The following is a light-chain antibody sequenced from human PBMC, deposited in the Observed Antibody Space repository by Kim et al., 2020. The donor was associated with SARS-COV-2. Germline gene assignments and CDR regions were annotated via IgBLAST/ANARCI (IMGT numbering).Light chain of an antibody. CDR2: AAS. Sequence: DIQMTQSPSSLSVSVGGRVTNTCRASQGITNSLAWYQQKPGKVPQLLIYAASALQSGVPSRFSGSGSGTDFTLTISSLQPEDVATYYCQKYNSAPWTFGQGTKVEIK. CDR1: QGITNS. V-gene: IGKV1-27*01. J-gene: IGKJ1*01. CDR3: QKYNSAPWT.